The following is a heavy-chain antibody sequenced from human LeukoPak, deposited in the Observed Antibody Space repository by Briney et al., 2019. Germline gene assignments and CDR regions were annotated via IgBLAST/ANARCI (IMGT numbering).Heavy chain of an antibody. V-gene: IGHV3-23*01. CDR3: ARAGSDDILTGPAGGYYFDY. D-gene: IGHD3-9*01. J-gene: IGHJ4*02. Sequence: GGSLRLSCAASGFTFSSYAMSWVRQAPGKGLEWVSAISGSGGSTYYADSVKGRFTISRDNSKNTLYLQMNSLRAEDTAVYYCARAGSDDILTGPAGGYYFDYWGQGTLVTVSS. CDR2: ISGSGGST. CDR1: GFTFSSYA.